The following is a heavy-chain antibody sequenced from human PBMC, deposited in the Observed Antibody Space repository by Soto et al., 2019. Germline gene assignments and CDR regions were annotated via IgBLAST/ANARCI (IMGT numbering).Heavy chain of an antibody. J-gene: IGHJ3*02. Sequence: QVQLQQWGAGLLKPSETLSLTCAVYGGSFSGYYWSWIRQPPGKGLERIAEINHSGSTNYNPSLKSRVTISVDTSKNQFSLKLSSVTAADTAVYYCASHQDSSGYEDAFDIWGQGTMVTVSS. CDR3: ASHQDSSGYEDAFDI. CDR2: INHSGST. CDR1: GGSFSGYY. D-gene: IGHD3-22*01. V-gene: IGHV4-34*01.